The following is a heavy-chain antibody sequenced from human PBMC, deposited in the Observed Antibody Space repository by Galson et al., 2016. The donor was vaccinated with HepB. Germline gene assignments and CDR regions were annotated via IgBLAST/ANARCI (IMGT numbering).Heavy chain of an antibody. CDR1: GGSIRSGGYY. V-gene: IGHV4-31*03. J-gene: IGHJ5*02. D-gene: IGHD5-18*01. Sequence: TLSLTCTVSGGSIRSGGYYWSWIRQHPGKGLEWIGYIYYSGSTYYNPSLQSRVTISVDTSKNQFSLRLSSVTAADTAVYYCARDVGTASNWFDPWGQGTLVTVSS. CDR2: IYYSGST. CDR3: ARDVGTASNWFDP.